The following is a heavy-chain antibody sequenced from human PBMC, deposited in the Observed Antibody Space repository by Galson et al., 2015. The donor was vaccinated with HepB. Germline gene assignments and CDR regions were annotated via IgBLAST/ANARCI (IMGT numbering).Heavy chain of an antibody. Sequence: SLRLSCAASGFTFRSYAMSWVRQAPGKGLEWVSAISGSGGSTYYADSVKGRFTISRDNSKNTLYLQMNSLRAEDTAVYYCARDGLSDIVVVPAPNWFDPWGQGTPVTVSS. D-gene: IGHD2-2*01. CDR2: ISGSGGST. CDR3: ARDGLSDIVVVPAPNWFDP. V-gene: IGHV3-23*01. J-gene: IGHJ5*02. CDR1: GFTFRSYA.